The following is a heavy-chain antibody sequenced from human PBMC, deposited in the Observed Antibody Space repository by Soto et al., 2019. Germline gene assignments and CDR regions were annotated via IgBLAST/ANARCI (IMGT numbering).Heavy chain of an antibody. J-gene: IGHJ4*02. Sequence: QITLKESGPTLVKPTQTLTLTCTFSGFSLSTSGVGVAWIRQPPGKALEWLALIYWDDDKRYTPSLTSRLTIXTXXAKNQVVLTMTNMNPVDTATNYCPGDSRVYYGFDYCGQGTLVTVSS. CDR2: IYWDDDK. CDR3: PGDSRVYYGFDY. CDR1: GFSLSTSGVG. D-gene: IGHD3-22*01. V-gene: IGHV2-5*02.